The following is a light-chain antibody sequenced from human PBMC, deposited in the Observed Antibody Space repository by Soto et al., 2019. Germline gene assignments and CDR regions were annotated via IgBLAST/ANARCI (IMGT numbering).Light chain of an antibody. Sequence: QSVLTQPPSVSGAPGQRVTISCTGSSSNIGAGYDVHWYQQLPGTAPKLLIYGNTNRPSGVPDRFSASKSYTSASLAITGGQTEDEADYYSRPSDNSMIGSVVFGGGTKLTVL. CDR1: SSNIGAGYD. V-gene: IGLV1-40*01. CDR3: RPSDNSMIGSVV. J-gene: IGLJ2*01. CDR2: GNT.